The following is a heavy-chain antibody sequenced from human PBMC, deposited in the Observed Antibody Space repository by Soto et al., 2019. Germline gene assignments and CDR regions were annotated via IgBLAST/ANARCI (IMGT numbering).Heavy chain of an antibody. CDR3: ARGGYCVSTSCHTVFDS. CDR2: IRSYNGNT. J-gene: IGHJ3*02. Sequence: ASVKVSCKASGYTFTSYGFSWVRQAPGQGLEWMGWIRSYNGNTKYAQKLQGRVTMTTDTSTSTAYMELRRLRSDDTAVYYCARGGYCVSTSCHTVFDSWGQGTMVTVSS. V-gene: IGHV1-18*04. CDR1: GYTFTSYG. D-gene: IGHD2-2*01.